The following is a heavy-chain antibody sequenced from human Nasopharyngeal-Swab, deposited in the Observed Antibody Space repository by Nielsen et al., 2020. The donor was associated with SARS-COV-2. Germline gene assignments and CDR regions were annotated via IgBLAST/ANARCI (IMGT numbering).Heavy chain of an antibody. J-gene: IGHJ1*01. D-gene: IGHD2-21*02. CDR1: GFTFSSYG. Sequence: GGSLRLSCAASGFTFSSYGMHWVRQAPGRGLEWVAVISYDGSNKYYADSVKGRFTISRDNSKNTLYLQMNGLRADDTAVYYCAKDPSIVVVTAEYFQHWGQGTLVTVSS. CDR3: AKDPSIVVVTAEYFQH. CDR2: ISYDGSNK. V-gene: IGHV3-30*18.